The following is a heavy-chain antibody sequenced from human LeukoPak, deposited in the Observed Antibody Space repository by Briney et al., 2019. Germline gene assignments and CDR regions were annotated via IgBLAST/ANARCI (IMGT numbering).Heavy chain of an antibody. CDR3: ARGVARRYNWFDP. J-gene: IGHJ5*02. Sequence: GASVKVSCKASGYTFTSYDINWVRQATGQRLEWMGWMNPNSGNTGYAQKFQGRVTMTRNTSISTAYMELSSLRSEDTAVYYCARGVARRYNWFDPWGQGTLVTVSS. CDR2: MNPNSGNT. V-gene: IGHV1-8*01. D-gene: IGHD2-15*01. CDR1: GYTFTSYD.